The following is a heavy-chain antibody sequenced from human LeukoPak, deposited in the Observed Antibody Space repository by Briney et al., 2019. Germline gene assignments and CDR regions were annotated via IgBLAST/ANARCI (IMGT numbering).Heavy chain of an antibody. CDR2: VNLQGST. D-gene: IGHD4-17*01. J-gene: IGHJ4*02. Sequence: SGTLSLTCGVSGGSISNTNWWTWVRQPPGKGLEWIGEVNLQGSTNYNPSLKSRVAISVDKSENHISLKLTSVTAADTAVYYCARDHRSGMTTVSTGFDYWGQGTLVTVSS. CDR3: ARDHRSGMTTVSTGFDY. V-gene: IGHV4-4*02. CDR1: GGSISNTNW.